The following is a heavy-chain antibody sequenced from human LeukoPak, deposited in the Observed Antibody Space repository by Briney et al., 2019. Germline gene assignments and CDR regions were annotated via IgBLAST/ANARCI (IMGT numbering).Heavy chain of an antibody. D-gene: IGHD6-19*01. V-gene: IGHV3-7*04. CDR2: IKQEGSEK. J-gene: IGHJ4*02. CDR3: ARDGVAGARHAFDS. Sequence: PGGSLRLSCAASGFRLSTYWMSWVRQAPGKGLEWVANIKQEGSEKHSVDSEKRRFSISSDNAKCSLYLQMNSLRVEDTAVYFCARDGVAGARHAFDSWGQGTLVTVSS. CDR1: GFRLSTYW.